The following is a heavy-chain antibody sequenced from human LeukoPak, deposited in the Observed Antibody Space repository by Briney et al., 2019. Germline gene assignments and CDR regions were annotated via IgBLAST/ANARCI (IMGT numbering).Heavy chain of an antibody. CDR2: IYYSGST. CDR1: GGSISSYY. J-gene: IGHJ4*02. Sequence: SENLSLTCTVSGGSISSYYWSWIRQPPGKGLEWIGYIYYSGSTNYNPSLKSRVTISVDTSKNQFSLKLSSVTAADTAVYYCARHYSSSWYVRYFDYWGQGTLVTVSS. D-gene: IGHD6-13*01. CDR3: ARHYSSSWYVRYFDY. V-gene: IGHV4-59*08.